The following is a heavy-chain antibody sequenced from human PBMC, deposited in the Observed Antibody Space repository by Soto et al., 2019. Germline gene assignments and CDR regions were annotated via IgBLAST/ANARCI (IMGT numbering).Heavy chain of an antibody. V-gene: IGHV4-38-2*01. CDR1: GYSISSGYY. CDR2: SYHSGIT. D-gene: IGHD3-10*01. J-gene: IGHJ6*02. Sequence: PSETLSLTWAVSGYSISSGYYWGWIRQPPGKGLEWIGSSYHSGITFYNPSLKSRVTISGDTSKNQFYLKLSSVTAADTAVYYCARVGGYGMDVWGQGTTVTVSS. CDR3: ARVGGYGMDV.